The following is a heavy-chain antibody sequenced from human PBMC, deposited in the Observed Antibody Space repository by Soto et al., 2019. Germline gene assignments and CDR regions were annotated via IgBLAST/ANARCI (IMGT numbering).Heavy chain of an antibody. J-gene: IGHJ5*02. CDR1: GFTFSSYS. CDR2: ISSSSSTI. CDR3: ARHPERIAESGWCDP. V-gene: IGHV3-48*01. Sequence: EVQLVESGGGLVQPGGSLRLSCAASGFTFSSYSMNWVRQAPGKGLEWVSYISSSSSTIYYADSVKGRFTISRDNAKNTLYLQMNSLRAEDTAVYYCARHPERIAESGWCDPWGQGTMVTVSS. D-gene: IGHD6-13*01.